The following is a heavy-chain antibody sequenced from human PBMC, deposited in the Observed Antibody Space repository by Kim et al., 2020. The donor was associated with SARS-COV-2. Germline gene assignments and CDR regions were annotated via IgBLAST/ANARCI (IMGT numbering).Heavy chain of an antibody. J-gene: IGHJ4*02. D-gene: IGHD3-3*01. CDR3: ARLTIFGVYITPEKTHFDY. Sequence: SETLSLTCTVSGGSISSSNNYWGWIRQPPGKGLEWIGDIYYSGNTYYDPSLKSRVTISVDTSKNQFSLKLTSVTAADTAVYYCARLTIFGVYITPEKTHFDYWGQGTLVTVSS. CDR1: GGSISSSNNY. V-gene: IGHV4-39*01. CDR2: IYYSGNT.